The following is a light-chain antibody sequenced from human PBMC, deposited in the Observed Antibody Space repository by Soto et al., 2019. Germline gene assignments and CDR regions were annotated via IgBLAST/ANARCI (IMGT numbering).Light chain of an antibody. CDR2: EVS. CDR1: SSDVGGYNY. J-gene: IGLJ1*01. CDR3: SSYTTSSTPLV. Sequence: QSALTQPASVSGSPGQSITISCTGTSSDVGGYNYVSWYRQHPGKAPKLMIYEVSNRPSGVSNRFSGSKSGNTASLTISGLQAEDEADYYCSSYTTSSTPLVFGTGTKLTVL. V-gene: IGLV2-14*01.